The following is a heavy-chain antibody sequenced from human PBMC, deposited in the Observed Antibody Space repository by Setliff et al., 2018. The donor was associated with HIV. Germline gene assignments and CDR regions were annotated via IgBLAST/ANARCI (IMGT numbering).Heavy chain of an antibody. CDR3: ARGSYLEWLMYDMAV. CDR1: GYSISSGYQ. J-gene: IGHJ6*02. CDR2: IYHSGST. D-gene: IGHD3-3*01. Sequence: SETLSLTCAVSGYSISSGYQWGWIRQPPGKGLEWIGSIYHSGSTYYNPSLKSRVTISVDTSKNQFSLKLISVTAADTAVYYCARGSYLEWLMYDMAVWGQGTTVTVSS. V-gene: IGHV4-38-2*01.